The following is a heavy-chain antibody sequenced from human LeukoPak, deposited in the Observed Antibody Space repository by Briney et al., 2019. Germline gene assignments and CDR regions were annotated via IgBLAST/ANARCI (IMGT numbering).Heavy chain of an antibody. Sequence: PGASVKVSCKASGGTFSSYAISWVRQAPGQGLEWMGGIIPIFGTANYAQKFQGRVTITADESTSTAYMELSSLRSEDTAVYYCARGKIGVVPAAMDPFDYWGQGTLVTVSS. D-gene: IGHD2-2*01. CDR1: GGTFSSYA. J-gene: IGHJ4*02. CDR3: ARGKIGVVPAAMDPFDY. CDR2: IIPIFGTA. V-gene: IGHV1-69*13.